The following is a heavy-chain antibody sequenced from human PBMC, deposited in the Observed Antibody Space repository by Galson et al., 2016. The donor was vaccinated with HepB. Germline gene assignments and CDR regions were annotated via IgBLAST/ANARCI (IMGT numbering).Heavy chain of an antibody. CDR1: GYTFSDYT. J-gene: IGHJ4*02. D-gene: IGHD1-26*01. CDR3: AREIIVGTAPFDY. Sequence: SVKVSCKASGYTFSDYTLQWVRQAPGQRLEWMGWIGAGSNYTQYSQTFKGRVTITRDTSATTAYMELSNLRSEDTAVYYCAREIIVGTAPFDYWGQGTLVTVSS. CDR2: IGAGSNYT. V-gene: IGHV1-3*01.